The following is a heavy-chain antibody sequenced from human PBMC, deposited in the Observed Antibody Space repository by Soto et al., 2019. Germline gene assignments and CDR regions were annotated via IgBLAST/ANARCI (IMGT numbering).Heavy chain of an antibody. V-gene: IGHV3-74*01. Sequence: EVHLVESGGGSVQPGGSLRLSCGGSGFAFSSYWIHWVRQVPGKGLVWVSRINSDGSTTSYADSVRGRFTISRDNAKDTLYLQMNSLRAEDTALYYCARVGQGRYYFDYWGQGTLVTVSS. CDR2: INSDGSTT. CDR3: ARVGQGRYYFDY. CDR1: GFAFSSYW. J-gene: IGHJ4*02.